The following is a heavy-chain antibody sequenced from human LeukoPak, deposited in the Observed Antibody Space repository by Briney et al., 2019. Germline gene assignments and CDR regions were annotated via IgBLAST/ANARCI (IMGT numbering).Heavy chain of an antibody. CDR2: IKSKTDGGTT. Sequence: PGGSLRLSCAASGFTFSNAWMTWVRQAPGKGLVWIGRIKSKTDGGTTDYAAPVKGRFTISRDDSKNTLFLHMNSLKTEDTAVYYCTTGPVTFGGVSARPITDDYWGQGTLVTVSS. CDR3: TTGPVTFGGVSARPITDDY. V-gene: IGHV3-15*01. CDR1: GFTFSNAW. J-gene: IGHJ4*02. D-gene: IGHD3-16*01.